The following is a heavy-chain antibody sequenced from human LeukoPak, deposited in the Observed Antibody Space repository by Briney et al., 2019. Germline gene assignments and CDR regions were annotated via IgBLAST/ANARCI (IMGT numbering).Heavy chain of an antibody. Sequence: GGSLRLSCAASGFDIVGNYMSWVRQAPGKGLVWVSRVNSDGSSTTYADSVKGRFTISRDNAKNTLYLQMNSLRAEDTAVYYCARGSTQYSSGWYGLDYWGQGTLVTVSS. V-gene: IGHV3-74*01. CDR3: ARGSTQYSSGWYGLDY. D-gene: IGHD6-19*01. CDR1: GFDIVGNY. CDR2: VNSDGSST. J-gene: IGHJ4*02.